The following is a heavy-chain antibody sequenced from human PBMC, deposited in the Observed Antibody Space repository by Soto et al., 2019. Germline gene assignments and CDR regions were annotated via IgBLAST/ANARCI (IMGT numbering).Heavy chain of an antibody. J-gene: IGHJ5*02. CDR2: IGGVGTDR. V-gene: IGHV3-23*01. CDR1: GFTFSDYA. CDR3: AKDAVPYNGKWEWFDP. Sequence: DVQLLESGGGLVQPGGSLRLSCAASGFTFSDYAMTWVRQAPGKGPEWVSSIGGVGTDRYYADSVKGRFTISRDNSKNTLFLQMSSLRSDDTAVYYWAKDAVPYNGKWEWFDPWGQGTLVTVSS. D-gene: IGHD1-20*01.